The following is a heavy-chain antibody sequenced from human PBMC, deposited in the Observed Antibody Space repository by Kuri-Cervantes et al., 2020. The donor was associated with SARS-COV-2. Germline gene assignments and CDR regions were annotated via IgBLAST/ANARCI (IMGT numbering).Heavy chain of an antibody. D-gene: IGHD5-18*01. Sequence: GGPLRLSCAASGFTFSSYGMHWVRQAPGKGLEWVAVIWYDGSNKYYADSVKGRFTISRDNSKNTLYLQMNSLRAEDTAVYYCAREGIQLWEGIYYYYYGMDVWGQGTTVTVSS. CDR2: IWYDGSNK. CDR3: AREGIQLWEGIYYYYYGMDV. J-gene: IGHJ6*02. V-gene: IGHV3-33*08. CDR1: GFTFSSYG.